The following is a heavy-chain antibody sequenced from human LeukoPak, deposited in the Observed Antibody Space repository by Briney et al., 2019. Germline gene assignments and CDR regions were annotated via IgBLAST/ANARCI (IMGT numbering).Heavy chain of an antibody. Sequence: GGSLRLSCAASGFTFSSYDMHWVRQAPGKGLEWVAFIRYDGSNKYYADSVRGRFTISRDNSKNTLYPQMNSLRAEDTAVYYCAKGSRWYIDYWGQGTLVTVSS. D-gene: IGHD6-13*01. CDR3: AKGSRWYIDY. CDR1: GFTFSSYD. V-gene: IGHV3-30*02. CDR2: IRYDGSNK. J-gene: IGHJ4*02.